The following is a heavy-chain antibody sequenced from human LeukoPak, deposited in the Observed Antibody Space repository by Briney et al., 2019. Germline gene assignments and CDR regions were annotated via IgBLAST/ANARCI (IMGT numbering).Heavy chain of an antibody. CDR3: ARGYCSGGSCSKGMDV. V-gene: IGHV3-11*01. J-gene: IGHJ6*02. D-gene: IGHD2-15*01. CDR2: ISSSGSTI. Sequence: PGGSLRLPCAASGFTFSDYYMSWVRQAPGKGLEWVSYISSSGSTIYYADSVKGRFTISRDNAKNSLYLQMNSLRAEDTAVYYCARGYCSGGSCSKGMDVWGQGTTVTVSS. CDR1: GFTFSDYY.